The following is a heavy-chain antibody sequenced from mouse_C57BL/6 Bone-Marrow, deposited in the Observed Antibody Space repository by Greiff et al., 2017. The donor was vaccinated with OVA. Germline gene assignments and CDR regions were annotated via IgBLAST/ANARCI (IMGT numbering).Heavy chain of an antibody. CDR3: ARGGLLWYPYYFDY. D-gene: IGHD2-1*01. Sequence: QVQLKQPGAELVMPGASVKLSCKASGYTFTSYWMHWVKQRPGQGLEWIGEIDPSDSYTNYNQKFKGKSTLTVDKSSSTAYMQLSSLTSEDSAVYYCARGGLLWYPYYFDYWGQGTTLTVSS. J-gene: IGHJ2*01. V-gene: IGHV1-69*01. CDR2: IDPSDSYT. CDR1: GYTFTSYW.